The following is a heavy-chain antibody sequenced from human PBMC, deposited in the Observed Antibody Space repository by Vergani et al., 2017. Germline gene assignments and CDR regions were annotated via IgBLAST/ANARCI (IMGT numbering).Heavy chain of an antibody. J-gene: IGHJ5*02. V-gene: IGHV4-34*01. CDR3: ARGRIAARRGWFDP. Sequence: QVQLQQWGAGLLKPSETLSLTCAVYGGSFSGYYWSWIRQPPGKGLEWIGEINHSGSTNYNPSLKSRVTISVDTSKNQFSLKLSSVTAADTAVYYCARGRIAARRGWFDPWGQGTLVTGSS. CDR1: GGSFSGYY. CDR2: INHSGST. D-gene: IGHD6-6*01.